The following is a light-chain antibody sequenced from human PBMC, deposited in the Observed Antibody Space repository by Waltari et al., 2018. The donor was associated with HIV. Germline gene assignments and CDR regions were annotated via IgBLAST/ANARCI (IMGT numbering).Light chain of an antibody. J-gene: IGKJ2*01. CDR2: DAF. CDR1: QSVSSY. V-gene: IGKV3-11*01. Sequence: EIVLTQSPATLSLSPGERATLSCRASQSVSSYLAWYQQKPGQAPRLLVYDAFNRATGIPARFSGSGPGTDFTLTISSLEPEDFAVYYCQQRSNWPHTFGQGTKLEIK. CDR3: QQRSNWPHT.